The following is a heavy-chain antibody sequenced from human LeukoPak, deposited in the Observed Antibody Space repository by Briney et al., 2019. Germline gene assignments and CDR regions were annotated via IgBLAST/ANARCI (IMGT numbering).Heavy chain of an antibody. Sequence: ASVKVSCKASGYTFTSYGISWVRQAPGQGLEWMGWISAYNGNTNYAQKLQGRVTMTRDTSTSTAYMELNSLRSEDTAVYFCARDNSRREGGTTFWWFDPWGQGTLVTVSS. CDR2: ISAYNGNT. CDR1: GYTFTSYG. CDR3: ARDNSRREGGTTFWWFDP. V-gene: IGHV1-18*01. D-gene: IGHD1-26*01. J-gene: IGHJ5*02.